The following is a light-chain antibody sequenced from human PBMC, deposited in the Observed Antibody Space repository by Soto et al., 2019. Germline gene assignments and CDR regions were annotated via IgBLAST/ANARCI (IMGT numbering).Light chain of an antibody. CDR2: DAS. V-gene: IGKV1-5*01. CDR3: QQYNSYSIP. CDR1: QSVGTW. J-gene: IGKJ5*01. Sequence: DIQMTQSPSTLSASEGGRVTITCRASQSVGTWVAWYQQKPGKAPKLLIYDASSLESGVPSRFSGSGSGTEFTLTISSLQPDDFATYYCQQYNSYSIPFGQGTLLEFK.